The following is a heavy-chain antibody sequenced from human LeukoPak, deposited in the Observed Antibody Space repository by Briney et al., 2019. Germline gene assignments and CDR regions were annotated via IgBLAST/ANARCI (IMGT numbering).Heavy chain of an antibody. CDR1: GFTFSSYA. Sequence: GGSLRLSCAASGFTFSSYAMHWVRQAPGKGLEWVAVISYDGSNKYYADSVKGRFTISRGNSKNTLYLQMNSLRAEDTAVYYCAREEYYYDSSGYYGFDYWGQGTLVTVSS. J-gene: IGHJ4*02. CDR3: AREEYYYDSSGYYGFDY. CDR2: ISYDGSNK. D-gene: IGHD3-22*01. V-gene: IGHV3-30-3*01.